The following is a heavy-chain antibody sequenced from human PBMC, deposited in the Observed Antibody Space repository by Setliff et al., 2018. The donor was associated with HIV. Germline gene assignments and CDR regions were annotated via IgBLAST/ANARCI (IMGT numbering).Heavy chain of an antibody. CDR1: GYTFTSYY. D-gene: IGHD5-18*01. J-gene: IGHJ4*02. CDR2: INPSGGSS. V-gene: IGHV1-46*01. Sequence: ASVKVSCKASGYTFTSYYMNWVRQAPGQGLEWMGIINPSGGSSTYAQKFQGRVAMTRDTSTSTVYMELSSLRSEDTAVYYCAREAYSYGYVLPATRFGYYFDSWGQGTLVTVSS. CDR3: AREAYSYGYVLPATRFGYYFDS.